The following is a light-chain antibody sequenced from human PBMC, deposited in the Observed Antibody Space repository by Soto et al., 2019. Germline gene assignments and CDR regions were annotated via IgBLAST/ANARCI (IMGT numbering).Light chain of an antibody. CDR2: GAS. V-gene: IGKV3-15*01. Sequence: IVLTQSPATLSVSPGERATLSCRASQSIANNLAWYQQRPGQALRLLIHGASTRATGIPARFSGSRSGTEFTLTISSLQSEDSAVYYCQQYHDWPPLTFGGGTKVEIK. J-gene: IGKJ4*01. CDR1: QSIANN. CDR3: QQYHDWPPLT.